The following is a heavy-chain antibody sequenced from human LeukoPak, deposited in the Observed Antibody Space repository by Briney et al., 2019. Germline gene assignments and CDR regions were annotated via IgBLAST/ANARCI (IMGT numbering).Heavy chain of an antibody. J-gene: IGHJ3*02. V-gene: IGHV3-23*01. CDR2: ISGSGGST. CDR3: AKAPHDYGDYLAAFDI. CDR1: GFTFSSYA. Sequence: GGSLRLSCAASGFTFSSYAMGWVRQAPGKGLEWVSAISGSGGSTYYADSVKGRFTISRDNSKNTLYLQMNSLRAEDTAVYYCAKAPHDYGDYLAAFDIWGQGTMVTVSS. D-gene: IGHD4-17*01.